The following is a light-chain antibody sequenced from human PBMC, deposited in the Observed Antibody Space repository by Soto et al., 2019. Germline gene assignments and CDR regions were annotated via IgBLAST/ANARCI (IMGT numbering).Light chain of an antibody. J-gene: IGKJ2*01. CDR1: QSVSSN. V-gene: IGKV3-15*01. CDR3: QQYNKWTPYT. Sequence: EIVMTQSPANLSVSPGERATLSCRASQSVSSNLAWYQQKPGQGPRLLIYGASTRATSIPASFSGSGSVTEVTLTINSLQSEDFAVYYCQQYNKWTPYTFGQGTKLEIK. CDR2: GAS.